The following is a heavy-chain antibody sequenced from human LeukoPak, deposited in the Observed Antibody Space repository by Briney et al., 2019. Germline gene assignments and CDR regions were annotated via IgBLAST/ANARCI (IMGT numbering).Heavy chain of an antibody. CDR2: IYHSGST. CDR3: ARLIAVAAEDVDY. CDR1: GGSISSSNW. J-gene: IGHJ4*02. V-gene: IGHV4-4*02. Sequence: SETLSLTCAVSGGSISSSNWWSWVRQPPGKGLEWIGEIYHSGSTNYNPSLKSRVTISVDKSKNQFSLKLSSVTAADTAVYYCARLIAVAAEDVDYWGQGTLVTVSS. D-gene: IGHD6-19*01.